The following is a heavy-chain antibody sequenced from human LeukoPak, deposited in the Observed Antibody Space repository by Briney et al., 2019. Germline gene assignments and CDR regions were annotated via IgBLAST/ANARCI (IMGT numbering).Heavy chain of an antibody. V-gene: IGHV4-34*01. CDR1: GGSFSGYY. D-gene: IGHD5/OR15-5a*01. Sequence: PSETLSLTCAVYGGSFSGYYWSWIRQPLGKGLEWIGEINHSGSTNYNPSLKSRVTISVDTSKNQFSLKLSSVTAADTAVYYCARGDPGSTMDVWGKGTTVTVSS. CDR2: INHSGST. CDR3: ARGDPGSTMDV. J-gene: IGHJ6*03.